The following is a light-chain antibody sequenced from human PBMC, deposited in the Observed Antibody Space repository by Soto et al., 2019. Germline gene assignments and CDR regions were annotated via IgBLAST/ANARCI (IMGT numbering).Light chain of an antibody. CDR2: DAS. CDR1: QSVSSRY. J-gene: IGKJ2*01. Sequence: EIVLTQSPATLSLSPGDRATLSCGASQSVSSRYLAWYQQKPGLAPRLLIYDASTRATGIADMFSGSGSGTDFTLTISRLEPEDFAMYYCQQYRNLPPNTFGQGTKLEIK. CDR3: QQYRNLPPNT. V-gene: IGKV3D-20*01.